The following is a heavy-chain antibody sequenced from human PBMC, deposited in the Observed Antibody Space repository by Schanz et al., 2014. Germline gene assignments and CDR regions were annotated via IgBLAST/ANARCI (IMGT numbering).Heavy chain of an antibody. D-gene: IGHD2-21*01. CDR3: TRSTLWSYDV. J-gene: IGHJ3*01. V-gene: IGHV4-4*02. CDR1: GGSISSGVW. Sequence: QVQLQESGPELVKPSGTLSLTCVVSGGSISSGVWWTWARQSPGKGLEWIGEIFHSGTTNYNPSLESRVTISVDKSKNQFSLILSSMTAADTAVYYCTRSTLWSYDVWGRGTMVIVSS. CDR2: IFHSGTT.